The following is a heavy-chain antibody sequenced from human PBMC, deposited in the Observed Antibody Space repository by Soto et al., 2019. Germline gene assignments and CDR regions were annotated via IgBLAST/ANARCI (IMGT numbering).Heavy chain of an antibody. J-gene: IGHJ5*02. CDR2: ISGSGGST. D-gene: IGHD2-21*01. V-gene: IGHV3-23*01. CDR1: GFTLSSYA. CDR3: AQASRSIIWHWFDP. Sequence: PGGSLRISFAASGFTLSSYAMSWVRQAPGKGLEWVSAISGSGGSTYYADSVKGRFTISRDNSKNTLYLQMNSLRDEDTAVYYCAQASRSIIWHWFDPWGQGTLVNVSS.